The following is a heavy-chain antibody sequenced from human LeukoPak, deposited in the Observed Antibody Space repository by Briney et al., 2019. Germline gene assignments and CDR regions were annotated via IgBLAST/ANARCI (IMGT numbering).Heavy chain of an antibody. CDR3: AIASISDAFDI. J-gene: IGHJ3*02. CDR1: GFSTSSHW. D-gene: IGHD6-6*01. V-gene: IGHV3-7*01. CDR2: LKEDVSAR. Sequence: GGSLRLSCVASGFSTSSHWMSWVRQAPGKGLEWVASLKEDVSARNLVDSVKGRFTISTDNAKNSLYLQMNSLRAEDTAVYYCAIASISDAFDIWGQGTMVTVSS.